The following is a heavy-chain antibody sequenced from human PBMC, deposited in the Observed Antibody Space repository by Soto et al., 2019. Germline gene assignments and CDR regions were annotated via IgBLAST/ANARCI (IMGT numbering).Heavy chain of an antibody. D-gene: IGHD3-10*01. CDR3: ARDIGADMGRGVRGWFDS. J-gene: IGHJ5*01. CDR1: GFTFSNYS. V-gene: IGHV3-48*01. CDR2: VSSSSSTI. Sequence: GGSLRLSCAASGFTFSNYSMNWVRLAPGKGLEWVSYVSSSSSTIFYADSVKGRFTISRDDAKNSLYLQMNSLRAADTAVYYCARDIGADMGRGVRGWFDSWGQGTLVTVSS.